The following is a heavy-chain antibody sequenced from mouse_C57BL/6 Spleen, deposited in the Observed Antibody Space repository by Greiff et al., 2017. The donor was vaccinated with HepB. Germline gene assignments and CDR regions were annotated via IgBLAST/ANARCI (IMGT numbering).Heavy chain of an antibody. D-gene: IGHD2-3*01. CDR1: GFTFSDYY. Sequence: EVNVVESEGGLVQPGSSMKLSCTASGFTFSDYYMAWVRQVPEKGLEWVANINYDGSSTYYLDSLKSRFIISRDNAKNILYLQMSSLKSEDTATYYCARVYDGYYVGYAMDYWGQGTSVTVSS. J-gene: IGHJ4*01. CDR2: INYDGSST. CDR3: ARVYDGYYVGYAMDY. V-gene: IGHV5-16*01.